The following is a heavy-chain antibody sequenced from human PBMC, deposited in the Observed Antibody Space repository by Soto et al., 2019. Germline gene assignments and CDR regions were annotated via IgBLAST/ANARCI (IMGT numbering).Heavy chain of an antibody. Sequence: PSETLSLTCAVSGGSISSSNWWSWVRQPPGKGLEWIGEIYHSGSTNYNPSLKSRVTISVDKSKNQFSLKLSSVTAADTAVYYCARPTGYSYGSDWFDPWGKGTLVSVFS. CDR2: IYHSGST. V-gene: IGHV4-4*02. CDR3: ARPTGYSYGSDWFDP. CDR1: GGSISSSNW. D-gene: IGHD5-18*01. J-gene: IGHJ5*02.